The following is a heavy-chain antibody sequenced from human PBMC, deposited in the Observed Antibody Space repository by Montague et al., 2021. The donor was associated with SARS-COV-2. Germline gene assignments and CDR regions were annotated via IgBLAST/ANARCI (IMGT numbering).Heavy chain of an antibody. CDR1: GGSFSDYY. Sequence: SETLSLTCAVYGGSFSDYYWSWIRQPPGKGREWIGEINHSGSTNYKPSLKSRVTISVDTSKHQFSLKLSSVTAADTAVYYCARFLRRVVPAATGHWGKNYYYYGMDVWGQGTTVTVSS. J-gene: IGHJ6*02. V-gene: IGHV4-34*01. D-gene: IGHD2-2*01. CDR3: ARFLRRVVPAATGHWGKNYYYYGMDV. CDR2: INHSGST.